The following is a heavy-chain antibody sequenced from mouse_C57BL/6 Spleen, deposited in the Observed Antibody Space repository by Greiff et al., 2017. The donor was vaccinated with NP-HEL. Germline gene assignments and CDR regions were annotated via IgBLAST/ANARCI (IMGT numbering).Heavy chain of an antibody. Sequence: VQLQQSGPELVKPGASVKIPCKASGYTFTDYNMDWVKQSHGKSLEWIGDINPNNGGTIYNQKFKGKATLTVDKSSSTAYMELRSLTSEDTAVYYCARSYYYGSSQAFDYWGQGTTLTVSS. CDR3: ARSYYYGSSQAFDY. V-gene: IGHV1-18*01. CDR2: INPNNGGT. CDR1: GYTFTDYN. D-gene: IGHD1-1*01. J-gene: IGHJ2*01.